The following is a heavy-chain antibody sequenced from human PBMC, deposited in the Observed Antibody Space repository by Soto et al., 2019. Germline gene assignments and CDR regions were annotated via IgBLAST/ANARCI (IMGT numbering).Heavy chain of an antibody. V-gene: IGHV3-23*01. Sequence: XGSLGLSFAASGLTFSSYAVSWVRQAPGKGLEWVSAISGSGGSTYYADSVKGRFTISRDNSKNTLYLQMNSLRAEDTAVYYCAKDKVSYYGMDVWGQGTTVTVSS. CDR3: AKDKVSYYGMDV. CDR2: ISGSGGST. J-gene: IGHJ6*02. CDR1: GLTFSSYA.